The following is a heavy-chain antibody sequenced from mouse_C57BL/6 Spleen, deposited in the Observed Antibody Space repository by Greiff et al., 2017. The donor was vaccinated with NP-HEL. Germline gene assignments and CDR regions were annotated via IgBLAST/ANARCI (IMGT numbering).Heavy chain of an antibody. CDR1: GFTFTDYY. V-gene: IGHV7-3*01. Sequence: EVKLMESGGGLVQPGGSLSLSCAASGFTFTDYYMSWVRQPPGKALEWLGFIRNKANGYATEYSASVKGRFTISRDNSQSILYLQMKALRAEDSATYYCARSPDYYGSSPDYWGQGTTLTVSS. J-gene: IGHJ2*01. D-gene: IGHD1-1*01. CDR2: IRNKANGYAT. CDR3: ARSPDYYGSSPDY.